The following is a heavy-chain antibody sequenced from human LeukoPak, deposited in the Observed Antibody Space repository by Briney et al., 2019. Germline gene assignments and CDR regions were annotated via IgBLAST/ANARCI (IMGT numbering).Heavy chain of an antibody. V-gene: IGHV1-46*01. J-gene: IGHJ6*01. CDR2: INPSDCST. CDR1: GYTFTSYY. Sequence: ASVKVSCKASGYTFTSYYMHWVRQAPGQGLEWMGIINPSDCSTSYAQKFQGRVTMTRDTSTSTVYMELSSLRSEDTAVYYCARDSPPEDIVLMAEGNYYYYHYGMDAWGQGTTVTVSS. CDR3: ARDSPPEDIVLMAEGNYYYYHYGMDA. D-gene: IGHD2-8*01.